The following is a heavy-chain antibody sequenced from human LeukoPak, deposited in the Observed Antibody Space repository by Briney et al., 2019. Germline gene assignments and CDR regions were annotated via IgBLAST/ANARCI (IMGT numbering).Heavy chain of an antibody. CDR2: FNPENGNT. CDR1: GYSFVGYG. CDR3: AREAGITGTDRDY. D-gene: IGHD1-20*01. Sequence: ASVKVSCKASGYSFVGYGITWVRQAPGQGLEWMGWFNPENGNTNYAQKVQGRVTMTADTSTSTAYMELRSLRSDDTAVYYCAREAGITGTDRDYWGQGTLVTVSS. V-gene: IGHV1-18*01. J-gene: IGHJ4*02.